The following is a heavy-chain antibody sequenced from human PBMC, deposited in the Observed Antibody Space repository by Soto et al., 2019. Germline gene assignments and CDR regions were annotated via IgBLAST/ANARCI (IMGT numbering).Heavy chain of an antibody. V-gene: IGHV1-8*01. CDR2: MDPKSGYT. CDR3: ARGRGWRDN. J-gene: IGHJ4*02. D-gene: IGHD6-19*01. CDR1: GYTFTSYD. Sequence: SVKVSCNASGYTFTSYDINWVRQAAGHGLEWMGWMDPKSGYTDYAQKFQGRVTMTRNTSISTAYMELSSLRSEDTAVYYCARGRGWRDNWGQGTLVTVSS.